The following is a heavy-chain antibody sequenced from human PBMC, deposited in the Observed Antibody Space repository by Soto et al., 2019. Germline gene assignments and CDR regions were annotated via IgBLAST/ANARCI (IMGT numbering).Heavy chain of an antibody. D-gene: IGHD3-22*01. CDR3: ARDLVPGYYDSSGYLPFTCSDY. V-gene: IGHV3-21*01. CDR1: GFTFSSYS. Sequence: GGSLRLSCAASGFTFSSYSMNWVRQAPGKGLEWVSSISSSSSYIYYADSVKGRFTISRDNAKNSLYLQMNSLRAEDTAVYYCARDLVPGYYDSSGYLPFTCSDYWGQGTLVTVSS. CDR2: ISSSSSYI. J-gene: IGHJ4*02.